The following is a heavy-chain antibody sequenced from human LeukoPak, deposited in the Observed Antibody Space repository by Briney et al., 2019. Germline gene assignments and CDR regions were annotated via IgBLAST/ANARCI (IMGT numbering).Heavy chain of an antibody. J-gene: IGHJ3*02. CDR1: GYTFTGYY. Sequence: ASVKVSCKASGYTFTGYYMHWVRQAPGQGLEWMGWINPNSGGTNYAQKFQGRVTMTRDTSISTAYMELSRLRSDDTAVYYCARAGSGWYYKALGAFDIWGQGTMVTVSS. V-gene: IGHV1-2*02. CDR3: ARAGSGWYYKALGAFDI. CDR2: INPNSGGT. D-gene: IGHD6-19*01.